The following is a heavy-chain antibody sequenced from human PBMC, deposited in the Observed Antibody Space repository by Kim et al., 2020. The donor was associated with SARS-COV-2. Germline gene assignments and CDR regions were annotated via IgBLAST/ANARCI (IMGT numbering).Heavy chain of an antibody. D-gene: IGHD6-19*01. V-gene: IGHV4-59*01. Sequence: PSLKSRVTISVDTSKNQFSLELSSVTAADTAVYYCARAKSSGWYDDAFDIWGQGTMVTVSS. CDR3: ARAKSSGWYDDAFDI. J-gene: IGHJ3*02.